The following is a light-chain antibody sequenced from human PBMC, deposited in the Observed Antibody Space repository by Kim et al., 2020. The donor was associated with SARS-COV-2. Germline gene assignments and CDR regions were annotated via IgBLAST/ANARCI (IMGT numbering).Light chain of an antibody. V-gene: IGKV1-27*01. CDR2: AAS. Sequence: ASVADRVTVACRASQDISNYLAWYQQKAGKVPKRLIYAASTLLSGVPSRFSGSGSVTDFTLTISSLQPEDVATYYCQKYNSAPLTFGGGTKVDIK. CDR1: QDISNY. CDR3: QKYNSAPLT. J-gene: IGKJ4*01.